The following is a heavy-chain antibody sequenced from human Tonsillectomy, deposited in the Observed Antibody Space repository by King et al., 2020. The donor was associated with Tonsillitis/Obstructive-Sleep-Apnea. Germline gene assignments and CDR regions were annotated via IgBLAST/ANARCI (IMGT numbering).Heavy chain of an antibody. D-gene: IGHD2-15*01. V-gene: IGHV3-53*01. J-gene: IGHJ3*01. CDR1: GFTVTNNY. Sequence: QLVQSGGGLIQPGGSLRLSCAASGFTVTNNYMSWVRQAPGKGLECVSVIYSGGSTYYADSVKGPFTISRDNSKNTLYLQMNSLRAEDTAVYYCATLKTGYCSGGSCLGRAFDVWGQGTMVTVSS. CDR3: ATLKTGYCSGGSCLGRAFDV. CDR2: IYSGGST.